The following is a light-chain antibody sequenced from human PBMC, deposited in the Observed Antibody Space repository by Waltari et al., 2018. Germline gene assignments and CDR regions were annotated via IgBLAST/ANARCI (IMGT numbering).Light chain of an antibody. V-gene: IGKV3-11*01. CDR1: QSVGTF. CDR2: DAS. Sequence: EIVLTQSPATLSVSSGESATLSCRASQSVGTFLAWCQQKPGQAPRLLIYDASKRATGIPASFSGSGSGTYFSLTIGSLEPEDFAIYYCQQRSNWPMYTFGQGTKLEIK. J-gene: IGKJ2*01. CDR3: QQRSNWPMYT.